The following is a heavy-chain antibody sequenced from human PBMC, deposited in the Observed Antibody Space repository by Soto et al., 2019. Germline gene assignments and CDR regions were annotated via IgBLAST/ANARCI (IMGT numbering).Heavy chain of an antibody. V-gene: IGHV1-18*01. J-gene: IGHJ6*02. D-gene: IGHD2-2*01. Sequence: ASVKVSCKASGYTFTSYGISWVRQAPGQGLEWMGWISAYNGNTNYAQKLQGRVTMTTDTSTSTAYMELRSLRSDDTAVYYCARPGYCSSTSCPDTYYYYYGMDVWGQGTTVTVSS. CDR1: GYTFTSYG. CDR3: ARPGYCSSTSCPDTYYYYYGMDV. CDR2: ISAYNGNT.